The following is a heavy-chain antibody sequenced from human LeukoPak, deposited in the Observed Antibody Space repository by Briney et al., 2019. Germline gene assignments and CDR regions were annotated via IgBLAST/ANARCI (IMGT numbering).Heavy chain of an antibody. J-gene: IGHJ3*02. D-gene: IGHD2-15*01. CDR2: IYYSGST. V-gene: IGHV4-30-4*01. Sequence: SETLSLTCTVSGGSISSGDYYWSWIRQPPGKGLEWIGYIYYSGSTYYNPYLKSRVTISVDTFKNQFSLKLSSVTAADTAVYYCARDARGGDAFDIWGQGTMVTVSS. CDR1: GGSISSGDYY. CDR3: ARDARGGDAFDI.